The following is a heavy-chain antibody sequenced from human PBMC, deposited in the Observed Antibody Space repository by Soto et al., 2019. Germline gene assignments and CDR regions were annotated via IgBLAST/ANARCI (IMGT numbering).Heavy chain of an antibody. J-gene: IGHJ4*02. D-gene: IGHD2-2*01. CDR2: MYHSGST. CDR1: GGSISDNNYH. V-gene: IGHV4-30-2*01. Sequence: SETLSLTCTVSGGSISDNNYHWGWIRQPPGKGLEWIGYMYHSGSTYYNPSLKSRVTISIDRSKNQFSLKLSSVTAADTAVYYCARVPDYWGQGILVTVSS. CDR3: ARVPDY.